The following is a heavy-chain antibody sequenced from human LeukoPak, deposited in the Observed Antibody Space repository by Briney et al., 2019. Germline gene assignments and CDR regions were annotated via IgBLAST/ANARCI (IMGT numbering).Heavy chain of an antibody. CDR3: ARGAPYYYDSSGLPFDAFDI. CDR1: GGSISSGDYY. Sequence: SETLSLTCTVSGGSISSGDYYWSCIHQPPGKGLEWIGYIYYSGSTYYNPSLKSRVTISVDTSKNQFSLKLSSVTAADTAVYYCARGAPYYYDSSGLPFDAFDIWGQGTMVTVSS. CDR2: IYYSGST. D-gene: IGHD3-22*01. V-gene: IGHV4-30-4*01. J-gene: IGHJ3*02.